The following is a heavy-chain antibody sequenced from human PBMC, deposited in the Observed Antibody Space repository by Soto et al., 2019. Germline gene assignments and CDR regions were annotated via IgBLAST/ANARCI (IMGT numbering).Heavy chain of an antibody. CDR2: LSFDGTNE. D-gene: IGHD2-15*01. V-gene: IGHV3-30-3*01. Sequence: QVHLVESGGGVVQPGRSLRLSCAATGFPFSNHAMHWVRQAPGKGLEWVALLSFDGTNEYYADSVKGRFTISRDNTNNMLFLQMNSLRPADTAVYYCARDPGVGYCSWGSRYVPDFWGQGALVTVSS. J-gene: IGHJ4*02. CDR3: ARDPGVGYCSWGSRYVPDF. CDR1: GFPFSNHA.